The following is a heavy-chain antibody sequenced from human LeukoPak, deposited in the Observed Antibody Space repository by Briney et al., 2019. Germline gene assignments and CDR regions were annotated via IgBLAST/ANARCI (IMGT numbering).Heavy chain of an antibody. CDR3: ARGRSTGYPYYFEY. CDR2: MNPNSGST. V-gene: IGHV1-8*03. CDR1: GYTFTSYY. Sequence: ALVKVSCKASGYTFTSYYMHWVRQATGQGLEWMGWMNPNSGSTGYAQKFQGRVTITRNTSISTAYMELSGLRSEDTAVYYCARGRSTGYPYYFEYWGQGTLVTVSS. J-gene: IGHJ4*02. D-gene: IGHD5-12*01.